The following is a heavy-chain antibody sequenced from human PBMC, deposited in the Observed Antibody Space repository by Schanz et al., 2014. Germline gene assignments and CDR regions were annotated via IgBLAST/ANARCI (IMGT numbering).Heavy chain of an antibody. CDR3: ATDLTAVDYDAIGL. D-gene: IGHD4-17*01. V-gene: IGHV3-15*01. Sequence: VYLVESGGDLVKPGGSLRLSCAASGFTFTNYAMTWVRQAPGKGLEWVGRIKSKVDGGTTDNAAPVQGRFTISRDDSKNTLHLQMNSLKTEDTAVYYCATDLTAVDYDAIGLWGQGTMXTVSS. CDR1: GFTFTNYA. CDR2: IKSKVDGGTT. J-gene: IGHJ3*01.